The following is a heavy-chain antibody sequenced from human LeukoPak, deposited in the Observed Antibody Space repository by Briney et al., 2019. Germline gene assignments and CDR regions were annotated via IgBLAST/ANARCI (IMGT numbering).Heavy chain of an antibody. CDR1: GYSISSGYY. J-gene: IGHJ4*02. CDR3: ARLESSSACCFVDY. CDR2: IYHSGNT. D-gene: IGHD6-6*01. Sequence: SETLSLTCTVSGYSISSGYYWGWIRQPPGKGSEWIGSIYHSGNTYYNPSLNSRVTISVDTSKNQFSLKLSSVTAADTAVYYCARLESSSACCFVDYWGQGTLVTVSS. V-gene: IGHV4-38-2*02.